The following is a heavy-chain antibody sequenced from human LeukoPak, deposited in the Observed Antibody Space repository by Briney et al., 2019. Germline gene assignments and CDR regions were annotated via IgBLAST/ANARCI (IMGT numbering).Heavy chain of an antibody. V-gene: IGHV4-59*05. D-gene: IGHD2-8*01. CDR3: ALVYTSSWFDP. CDR2: IYYSGST. Sequence: SETLSLTRAVSGGSFGDFYWSWIRQPPGKGLEWIGSIYYSGSTYYNPSLKSRVTISVDTSKNQFSLKLSSVTAADTAVYYCALVYTSSWFDPWGQGILVIVSS. CDR1: GGSFGDFY. J-gene: IGHJ5*02.